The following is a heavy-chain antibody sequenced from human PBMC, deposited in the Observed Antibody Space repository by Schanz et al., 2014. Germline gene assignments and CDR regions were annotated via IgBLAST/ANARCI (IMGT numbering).Heavy chain of an antibody. V-gene: IGHV3-48*04. CDR3: ARAPPPYSSSPYYWYYGMDV. CDR1: GFTFSTYC. CDR2: ISNSGYTI. D-gene: IGHD6-6*01. Sequence: EVQLLESGGGLVQPGGSLRLSCAASGFTFSTYCMSWVRQAPGKGLEWVSYISNSGYTIYYADSVKGRFTISRDNAKTSRDLQRNSLSAETTAVYSCARAPPPYSSSPYYWYYGMDVWGQGTTVTVSS. J-gene: IGHJ6*02.